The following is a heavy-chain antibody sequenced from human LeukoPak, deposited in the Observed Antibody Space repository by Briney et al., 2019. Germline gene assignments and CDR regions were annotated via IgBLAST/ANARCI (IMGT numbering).Heavy chain of an antibody. J-gene: IGHJ6*03. CDR3: ARVISSPPYYYYFYMDV. V-gene: IGHV1-18*01. CDR2: ISAYNGNT. CDR1: GYTFTSYA. Sequence: ASVKPSCTASGYTFTSYAISWVRQAPGQGLEWMGWISAYNGNTNYAQTLQGRVTMTTDTSTSTAYMELRSLRSDDTAVYYCARVISSPPYYYYFYMDVWGKGTTVTVSS.